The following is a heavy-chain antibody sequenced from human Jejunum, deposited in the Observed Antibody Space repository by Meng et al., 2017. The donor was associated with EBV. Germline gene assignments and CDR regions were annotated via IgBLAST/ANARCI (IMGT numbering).Heavy chain of an antibody. Sequence: GQLVHVGVEVRNRGASVKVSCKASGYTFTSYDINWVRQATGQGPEWMGWMSPNSGNTGYAQKFQGRVTMTRDTSISTAYMGLSSLRSEDTAVYYCARGVAAGFDYWGQGTLVTVSS. CDR1: GYTFTSYD. V-gene: IGHV1-8*02. J-gene: IGHJ4*02. CDR2: MSPNSGNT. D-gene: IGHD6-13*01. CDR3: ARGVAAGFDY.